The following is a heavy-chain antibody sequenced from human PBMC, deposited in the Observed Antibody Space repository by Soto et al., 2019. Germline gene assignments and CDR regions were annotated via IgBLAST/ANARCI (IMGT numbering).Heavy chain of an antibody. CDR3: ARGAAYYNSSGFDY. D-gene: IGHD3-22*01. CDR2: IDPSDSYT. Sequence: GESLKISCKGSGYSFTIYWISWVRQMPGKGLEWMGRIDPSDSYTNYSPSFQGHVTISADKSISTAYLQWSSLKASDTAMYYCARGAAYYNSSGFDYWGQGTLVTVSS. CDR1: GYSFTIYW. J-gene: IGHJ4*02. V-gene: IGHV5-10-1*01.